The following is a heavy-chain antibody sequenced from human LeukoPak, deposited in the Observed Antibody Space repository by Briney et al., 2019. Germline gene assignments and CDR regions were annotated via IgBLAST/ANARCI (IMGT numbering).Heavy chain of an antibody. CDR2: IYPGGST. CDR3: AREEKDYYDGSGYYCDY. V-gene: IGHV4-4*07. J-gene: IGHJ1*01. CDR1: GGSINAYF. Sequence: SETLSLTCIVSGGSINAYFWSWIRQPAGRGLDWIGRIYPGGSTDYNPSLKSRVTMSVDTSKNHFSLRLSSVATADTAVYYCAREEKDYYDGSGYYCDYWGQGTLVTVSS. D-gene: IGHD3-22*01.